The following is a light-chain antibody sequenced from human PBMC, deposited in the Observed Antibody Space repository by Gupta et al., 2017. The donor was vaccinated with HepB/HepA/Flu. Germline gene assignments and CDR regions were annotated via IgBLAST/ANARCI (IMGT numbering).Light chain of an antibody. CDR3: QQYNNWPQT. V-gene: IGKV3-15*01. Sequence: EILMTQSPATLSVSPGEGATLSCRASQSVSSNLAWSQQKPGQAPRLLIYGSSTRASGTPARFSGSGSGTKFTLTISSLQSEDFAVYYCQQYNNWPQTFGQGTKVEI. CDR2: GSS. CDR1: QSVSSN. J-gene: IGKJ1*01.